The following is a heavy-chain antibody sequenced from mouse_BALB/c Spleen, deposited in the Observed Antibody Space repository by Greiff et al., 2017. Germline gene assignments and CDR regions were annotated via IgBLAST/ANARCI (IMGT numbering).Heavy chain of an antibody. J-gene: IGHJ3*01. CDR1: GYTFTSYW. Sequence: VQLQQSGAELAKPGASVKMSCKASGYTFTSYWMHWVKQRPGQGLEWLGYINPSTGYTEYNQKFKDKATLTADKSSSTAYMQLSSLTSEDSAVFYCGSEAWFAYWGQGTLVTVSA. V-gene: IGHV1-7*01. CDR3: GSEAWFAY. CDR2: INPSTGYT. D-gene: IGHD3-2*02.